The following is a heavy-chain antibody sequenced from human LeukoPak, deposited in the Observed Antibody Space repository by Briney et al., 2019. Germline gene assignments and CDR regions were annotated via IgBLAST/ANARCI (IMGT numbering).Heavy chain of an antibody. J-gene: IGHJ5*02. V-gene: IGHV4-39*01. CDR1: GGSISSSSYY. D-gene: IGHD1-7*01. Sequence: NPSETLSLTCTVSGGSISSSSYYWGWLRQPPGKGLEWIGSIYYSGSTYYNPSLKSRVTISVDTSKNQFSLKLSSVTAADTAVYYCARLHTHNWNYRLNWFDPWGQGTLVTVSS. CDR2: IYYSGST. CDR3: ARLHTHNWNYRLNWFDP.